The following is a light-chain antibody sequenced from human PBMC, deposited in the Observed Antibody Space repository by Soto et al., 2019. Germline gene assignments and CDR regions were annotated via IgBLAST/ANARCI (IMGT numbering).Light chain of an antibody. CDR3: QQVNSYPPWT. CDR1: QGISSY. V-gene: IGKV1-9*01. J-gene: IGKJ1*01. Sequence: DIQLTQSPSFLSASVGDRVTITCRASQGISSYLAWYQQKPGKATKLLIYAASTLQSGVPSRFSGSGSGTEFTLTISSLQPEDFATYYCQQVNSYPPWTFGQGTKVEIK. CDR2: AAS.